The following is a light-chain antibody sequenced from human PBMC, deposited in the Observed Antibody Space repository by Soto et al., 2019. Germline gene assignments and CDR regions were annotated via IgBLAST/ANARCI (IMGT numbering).Light chain of an antibody. CDR2: EGS. CDR3: CSYAGTSTFYV. Sequence: QSVLTQPASVSGSPGQSITISCTGTSSDVGRYNLVSWYQQHPGKAPKLMSYEGSKRPSGVSNRFSGSKSGNTASLTISGLQAEDESDYYCCSYAGTSTFYVFGTGTKVTVL. J-gene: IGLJ1*01. V-gene: IGLV2-23*01. CDR1: SSDVGRYNL.